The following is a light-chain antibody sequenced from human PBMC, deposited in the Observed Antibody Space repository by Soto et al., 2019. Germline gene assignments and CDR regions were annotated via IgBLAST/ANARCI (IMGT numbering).Light chain of an antibody. CDR3: QQYNSYPLT. CDR2: DAS. Sequence: DIQMTQSPSTLSASLGDRVTITCRASQSISSWLAWYQQKPGKAPKLLIYDASSLESGVPSRFSGSGSGTEFTLTISSLQPDDFATYYCQQYNSYPLTFGQGTKVEIK. J-gene: IGKJ1*01. V-gene: IGKV1-5*01. CDR1: QSISSW.